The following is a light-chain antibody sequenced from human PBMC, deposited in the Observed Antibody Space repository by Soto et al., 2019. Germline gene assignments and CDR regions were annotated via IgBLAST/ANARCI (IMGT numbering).Light chain of an antibody. J-gene: IGLJ1*01. Sequence: QSALTQPASVSGSPGQSITISCTGTSSDNGSYNLISWYQQYPYKAPKLMIYEVNKRPSVVSSRFSGSKSGNTASLTISGLQAEDEADYYCCSYAGGTTFYVFGSGTKVTVL. CDR1: SSDNGSYNL. CDR3: CSYAGGTTFYV. V-gene: IGLV2-23*02. CDR2: EVN.